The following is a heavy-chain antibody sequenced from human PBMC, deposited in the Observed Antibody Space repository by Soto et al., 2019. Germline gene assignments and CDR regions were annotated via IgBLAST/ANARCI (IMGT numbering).Heavy chain of an antibody. D-gene: IGHD3-9*01. V-gene: IGHV3-23*01. CDR1: GFTFSSYA. Sequence: GGSLRLSCAASGFTFSSYAMSWVRRAPGKGLEWVSAISGSGGSTYFADSVKGRFTISRDNSKNTLYLQMNSLRAEDTAVYYFAKTYYDILTGYYNDAFEIWGQGTMVTVSS. CDR2: ISGSGGST. CDR3: AKTYYDILTGYYNDAFEI. J-gene: IGHJ3*02.